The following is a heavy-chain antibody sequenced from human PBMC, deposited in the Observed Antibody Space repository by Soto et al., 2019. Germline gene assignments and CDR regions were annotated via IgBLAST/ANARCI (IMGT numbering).Heavy chain of an antibody. CDR2: ICYAGTT. Sequence: QVQLQESGPGLVKPSETLSLRCSVSGASLSPNYWSWFRQPPGKGLQLIGYICYAGTTTYNPSLKSRLTISLNTSKNEVSLELTSVTAADTAVYYCAILGAFYQALDSWGQGALVTVSS. D-gene: IGHD2-2*01. CDR1: GASLSPNY. J-gene: IGHJ4*02. CDR3: AILGAFYQALDS. V-gene: IGHV4-59*08.